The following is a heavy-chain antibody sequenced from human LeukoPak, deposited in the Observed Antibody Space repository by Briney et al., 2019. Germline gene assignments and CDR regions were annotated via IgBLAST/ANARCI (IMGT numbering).Heavy chain of an antibody. V-gene: IGHV3-30*02. CDR1: GFTFSSYA. Sequence: GGSLRLSCAASGFTFSSYAMSWVRQAPGKGLEWVAFIHYDGSNKYYADSVKGRFTISRDNSKNTLYLQMNSLRAEDTAVYYCAKLLEDIVLMVYVKVGDRTTPLNFDYWGQGTLVTVSS. CDR2: IHYDGSNK. J-gene: IGHJ4*02. D-gene: IGHD2-8*01. CDR3: AKLLEDIVLMVYVKVGDRTTPLNFDY.